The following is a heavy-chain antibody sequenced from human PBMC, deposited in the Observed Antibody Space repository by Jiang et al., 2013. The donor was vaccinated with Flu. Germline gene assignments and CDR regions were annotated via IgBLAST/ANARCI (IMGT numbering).Heavy chain of an antibody. CDR1: GFTFSSYG. Sequence: RLSCAASGFTFSSYGMHWVRQAPGKGLDWVAITSYDGSDKYYADSVKGRFTVSRDNSKNTLYLQMNSLRAEDTAVYYCAKEGYSSTRSGSYFDYWGQGALVTVSS. V-gene: IGHV3-30*18. CDR2: TSYDGSDK. D-gene: IGHD6-13*01. J-gene: IGHJ4*02. CDR3: AKEGYSSTRSGSYFDY.